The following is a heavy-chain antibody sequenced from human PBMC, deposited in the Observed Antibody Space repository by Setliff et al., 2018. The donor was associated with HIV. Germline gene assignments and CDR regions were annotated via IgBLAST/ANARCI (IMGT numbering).Heavy chain of an antibody. CDR2: IIPLFGTA. J-gene: IGHJ4*02. CDR3: ARVRPAPGAALDY. V-gene: IGHV1-69*05. Sequence: SVKVSCKAAGGTFSGHAINWVRQAPGQGLEWMGEIIPLFGTAHYAQKLQGRITMTRDTSTTTVYMHLNSLTSDDSAVYFCARVRPAPGAALDYWGQGTLVTVSS. CDR1: GGTFSGHA. D-gene: IGHD6-13*01.